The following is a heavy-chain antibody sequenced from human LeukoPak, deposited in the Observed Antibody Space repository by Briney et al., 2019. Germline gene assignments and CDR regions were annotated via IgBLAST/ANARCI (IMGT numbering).Heavy chain of an antibody. CDR1: GFTFSNYQ. CDR3: AREGYSYGYDH. V-gene: IGHV3-21*01. CDR2: ISSSSRYI. D-gene: IGHD5-18*01. Sequence: GGSLRLSCAASGFTFSNYQMNWVRQAPGKGLEWVSCISSSSRYIYYADSVKGRFTISRDNAKNSLFLQMNSLRAEDTAVYYCAREGYSYGYDHWGQGTLVTVSS. J-gene: IGHJ5*02.